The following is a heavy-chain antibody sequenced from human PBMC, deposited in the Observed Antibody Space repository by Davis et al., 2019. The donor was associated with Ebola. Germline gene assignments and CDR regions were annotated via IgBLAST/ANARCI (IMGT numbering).Heavy chain of an antibody. Sequence: HTGGSLRLSCEASGFSFSSYGMHWVRQAPGKGLVWVSRINSDGSSTSYADSVKGRFTISRDNAKNTLYLQMNNLRVEDTAVYYCATLPGYYWGQGTLVTVSS. CDR1: GFSFSSYG. J-gene: IGHJ4*02. V-gene: IGHV3-74*01. D-gene: IGHD1-26*01. CDR2: INSDGSST. CDR3: ATLPGYY.